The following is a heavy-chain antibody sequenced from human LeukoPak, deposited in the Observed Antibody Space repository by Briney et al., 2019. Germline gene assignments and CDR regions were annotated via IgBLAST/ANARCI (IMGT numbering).Heavy chain of an antibody. CDR2: IYYSGST. CDR3: ARDGGYSYIFAFDI. D-gene: IGHD5-18*01. Sequence: SETLSLTCTVSGGSIRSSSYYWGWIRQPPGKGLEWIGTIYYSGSTYYNPSLKSRVTISVDTSENQFSLKLRSVTAADTAVYYCARDGGYSYIFAFDIWGQGTMVTVSS. V-gene: IGHV4-39*07. CDR1: GGSIRSSSYY. J-gene: IGHJ3*02.